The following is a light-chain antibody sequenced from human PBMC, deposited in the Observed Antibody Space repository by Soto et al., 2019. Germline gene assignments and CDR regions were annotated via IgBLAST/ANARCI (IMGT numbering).Light chain of an antibody. CDR2: DVS. CDR1: SSDVGGYNY. Sequence: HSALTQPRSVTGFPGQSVTISCTRTSSDVGGYNYVSWYQQHPGKAPKLMIYDVSKRPSGVPDRFSGSKSGNTASLTISGLQAEDEADYYCCSYAGSPYVFGTGTKVTVL. V-gene: IGLV2-11*01. CDR3: CSYAGSPYV. J-gene: IGLJ1*01.